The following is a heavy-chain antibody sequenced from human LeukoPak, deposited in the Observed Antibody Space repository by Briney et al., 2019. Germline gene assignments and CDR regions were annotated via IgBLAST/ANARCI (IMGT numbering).Heavy chain of an antibody. CDR2: INPNSGGT. Sequence: ASVKVSCKASGYTFTGYYMHWVRQAPGQGLEWMGWINPNSGGTNYAQKFQGRVTMTRDTSTSTVYMELSSLRSEDTAVYFCARLLYCAGDSCSRGYFDYWGQGTLVIVSS. CDR3: ARLLYCAGDSCSRGYFDY. D-gene: IGHD2-21*01. V-gene: IGHV1-2*02. J-gene: IGHJ4*02. CDR1: GYTFTGYY.